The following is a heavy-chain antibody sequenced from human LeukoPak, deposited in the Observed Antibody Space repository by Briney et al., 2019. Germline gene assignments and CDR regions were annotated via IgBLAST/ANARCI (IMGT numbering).Heavy chain of an antibody. CDR2: INSGGKSA. CDR3: VRDMGYYDKV. CDR1: GFTFSTSW. D-gene: IGHD3-22*01. V-gene: IGHV3-74*01. J-gene: IGHJ4*02. Sequence: GGSLRLSCAASGFTFSTSWMHWVRQAPGKGLAWVSRINSGGKSANYADFVKGRFTISRDNAKNTLYLQMNSLRAEDTAVYYCVRDMGYYDKVWGQGTLVTVSS.